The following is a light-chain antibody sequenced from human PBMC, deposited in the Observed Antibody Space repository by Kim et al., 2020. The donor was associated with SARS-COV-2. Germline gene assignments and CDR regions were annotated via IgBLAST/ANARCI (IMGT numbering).Light chain of an antibody. CDR2: WAS. CDR1: QSVLYRSNNKSY. V-gene: IGKV4-1*01. Sequence: AAINCKSSQSVLYRSNNKSYFAWYQQKPGQPPKLLIYWASTRESGVPDRFSGSGSGTDFTLTISSLQAEDVAVYYCQQYYSTPFTFGPGTKVDIK. J-gene: IGKJ3*01. CDR3: QQYYSTPFT.